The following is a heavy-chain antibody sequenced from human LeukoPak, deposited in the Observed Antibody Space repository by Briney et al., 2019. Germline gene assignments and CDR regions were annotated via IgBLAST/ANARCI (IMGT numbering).Heavy chain of an antibody. Sequence: GESLKISCKGSGYSFTSYWIGWVRQMPGKGLEWMGIIYPGDSDTRYSPSFQGQVTISADKSISTACLQWSSLKASDTAMYYCARHGPDYGDYLCYDYWGQGTLVTVSS. CDR1: GYSFTSYW. V-gene: IGHV5-51*01. CDR3: ARHGPDYGDYLCYDY. CDR2: IYPGDSDT. J-gene: IGHJ4*02. D-gene: IGHD4-17*01.